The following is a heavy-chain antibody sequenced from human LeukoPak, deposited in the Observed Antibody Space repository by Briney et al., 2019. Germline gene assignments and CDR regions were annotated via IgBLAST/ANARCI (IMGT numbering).Heavy chain of an antibody. D-gene: IGHD3-10*01. J-gene: IGHJ5*02. CDR2: LNPQTGDT. V-gene: IGHV1-2*02. CDR1: GYAFSAYY. Sequence: ASVKVSCKASGYAFSAYYMHWVRQAPGQGLEWMGWLNPQTGDTHFAQIFQGRVTMTSDMSTSTVFMELSSLTSDDSAVYYCARDASRGSGSPYNWFAPWGQGSLVTVSS. CDR3: ARDASRGSGSPYNWFAP.